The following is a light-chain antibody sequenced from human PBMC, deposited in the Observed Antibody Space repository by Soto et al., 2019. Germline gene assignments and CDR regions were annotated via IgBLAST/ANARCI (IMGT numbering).Light chain of an antibody. CDR3: QQRKTYPPWT. J-gene: IGKJ1*01. CDR2: AAS. CDR1: QSIGTF. Sequence: DFEMTQSPSSLSAFVGDRVTMTCRASQSIGTFLSWYQQKSGRAPKLLIYAASSLQIGVPSRFSGRRSGTDFTLTITSLQPEDSATYYCQQRKTYPPWTVGQGTKVDSK. V-gene: IGKV1-39*01.